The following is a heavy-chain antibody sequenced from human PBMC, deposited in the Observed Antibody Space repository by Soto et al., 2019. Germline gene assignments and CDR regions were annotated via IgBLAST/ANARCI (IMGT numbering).Heavy chain of an antibody. CDR1: GFTFSGYA. J-gene: IGHJ6*02. V-gene: IGHV3-23*01. D-gene: IGHD2-2*01. CDR2: IGAGGGST. Sequence: PGGSLRLSCVASGFTFSGYAMTWVRRAPGKGLELVSVIGAGGGSTYYGDSVRGRFTISRDNSKNTLYLQTNSLRADDTAVYYCARVRQTLTIEGLDVLGQGTTVTVSS. CDR3: ARVRQTLTIEGLDV.